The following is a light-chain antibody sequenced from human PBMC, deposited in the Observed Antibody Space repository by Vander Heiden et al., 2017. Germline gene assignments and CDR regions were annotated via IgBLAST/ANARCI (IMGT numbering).Light chain of an antibody. CDR2: AAS. CDR1: QSISNY. V-gene: IGKV1-39*01. J-gene: IGKJ2*01. Sequence: DIQISRTLSSLSASVGDRVTLTCRASQSISNYLNWHQQKPGQAPRLLIFAASTLQSGVPSRFTGSGSGTEFTLTVTSLQSEDSAVYYCLQCSASPDTFGQGTRLEIK. CDR3: LQCSASPDT.